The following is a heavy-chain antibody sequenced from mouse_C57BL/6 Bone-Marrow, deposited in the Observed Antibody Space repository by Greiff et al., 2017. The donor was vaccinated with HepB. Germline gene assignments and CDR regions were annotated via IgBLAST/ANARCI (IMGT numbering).Heavy chain of an antibody. J-gene: IGHJ2*01. CDR2: INPSSGYT. D-gene: IGHD1-1*01. V-gene: IGHV1-7*01. Sequence: QVQLQQSGAELAKPGASVKLSCKASGYTFTSYWMHWVKQRPGQGLEWIGYINPSSGYTKYKQKFKDKATLTADKSSSTAYMQLSSLTYEDSAVYYCAREDYGSLYYFDYWGQGTTLTVSS. CDR3: AREDYGSLYYFDY. CDR1: GYTFTSYW.